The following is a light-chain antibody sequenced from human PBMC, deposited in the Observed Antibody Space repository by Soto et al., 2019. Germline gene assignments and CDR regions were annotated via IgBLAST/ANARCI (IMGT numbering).Light chain of an antibody. CDR1: SSNIGAGYD. J-gene: IGLJ1*01. Sequence: QSVLTQPSSVSGAPGQRVTISCTGSSSNIGAGYDVHWYQQLPGTAPKLLIYGNSNRPSGVPDRFSGSKSGTSASLAITGLQAEDEADYSCQSYDSSLSAPVFGTGTKLTVL. CDR3: QSYDSSLSAPV. CDR2: GNS. V-gene: IGLV1-40*01.